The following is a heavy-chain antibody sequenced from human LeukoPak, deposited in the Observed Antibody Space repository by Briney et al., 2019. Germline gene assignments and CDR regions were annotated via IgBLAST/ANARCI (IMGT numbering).Heavy chain of an antibody. D-gene: IGHD1-26*01. Sequence: GESLKISCKGSGYSFTSYWIGWVRQMPGKGLEWMGIIYPGDSETIYSPSFQGQVTISADKSISTAYLQWSSLKASDTAIYYCARRNSGSRFDYWGQGILVTVSS. CDR2: IYPGDSET. J-gene: IGHJ4*02. CDR1: GYSFTSYW. V-gene: IGHV5-51*01. CDR3: ARRNSGSRFDY.